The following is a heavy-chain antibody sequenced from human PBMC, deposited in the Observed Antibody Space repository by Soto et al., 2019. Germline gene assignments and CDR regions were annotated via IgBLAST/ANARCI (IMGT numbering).Heavy chain of an antibody. J-gene: IGHJ4*02. D-gene: IGHD3-16*01. V-gene: IGHV1-69*13. CDR3: ARSAPMDAGDKYYYDF. CDR2: IIPFFGTA. Sequence: VKVSCKASGGTFSTFGISWVRQAPGQGLEWMGGIIPFFGTAKYSQKFEDRISITADESTNTVYMDLRSLTSEDTAIYYCARSAPMDAGDKYYYDFWGQGALVTVSS. CDR1: GGTFSTFG.